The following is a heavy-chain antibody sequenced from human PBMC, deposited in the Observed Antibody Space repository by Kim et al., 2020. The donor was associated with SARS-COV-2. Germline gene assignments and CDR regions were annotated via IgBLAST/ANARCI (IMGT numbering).Heavy chain of an antibody. V-gene: IGHV3-9*01. Sequence: YADSVEGRFTISRDKAKNSLYLQMNSLRAEDTALYYCAKVTGVWSGYFDYWGQGTLVTVSS. J-gene: IGHJ4*02. D-gene: IGHD3-3*01. CDR3: AKVTGVWSGYFDY.